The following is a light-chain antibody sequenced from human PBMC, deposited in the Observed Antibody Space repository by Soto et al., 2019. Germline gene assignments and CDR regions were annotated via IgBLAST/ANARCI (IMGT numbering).Light chain of an antibody. CDR3: AAWDDSLNGV. J-gene: IGLJ2*01. Sequence: QSVLTQPPSASGTPGQRVTISCSGSSSNVGSNTVNWYQQYPGTAPKPLIYRNNQRPSGVPDRFSGSKSGTSASLAISGLQSEDEADYYCAAWDDSLNGVFGGGTKVTVL. CDR2: RNN. V-gene: IGLV1-44*01. CDR1: SSNVGSNT.